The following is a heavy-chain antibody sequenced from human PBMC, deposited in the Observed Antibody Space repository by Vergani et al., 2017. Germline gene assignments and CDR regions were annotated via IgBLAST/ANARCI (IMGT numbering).Heavy chain of an antibody. CDR1: GYTFSGYY. V-gene: IGHV1-2*02. J-gene: IGHJ4*02. CDR2: INPKSGGT. Sequence: QVQLVQSGAEVKKPGASVKVTCKASGYTFSGYYMNWVRQAPGQGLEWMGWINPKSGGTNYAQKFQGRVTMTRDTSISTAYMELSRLRSDDTAVYYCARTTWIQLWLFDYWGQGTLVTVSS. D-gene: IGHD5-18*01. CDR3: ARTTWIQLWLFDY.